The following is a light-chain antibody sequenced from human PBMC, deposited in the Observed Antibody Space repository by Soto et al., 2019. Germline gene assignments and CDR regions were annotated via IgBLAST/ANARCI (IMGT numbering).Light chain of an antibody. J-gene: IGKJ4*01. CDR3: QQYGSSPLT. CDR2: GAS. CDR1: QSVSSCY. Sequence: EIVLTQSPCTLSLSPGERATLSYRASQSVSSCYLAWYQQKPGQAPRLLIYGASIQPTGIPYRFSGSGSGTDFTLTISRLEPEDFAMYYCQQYGSSPLTFGGGTKVEIK. V-gene: IGKV3-20*01.